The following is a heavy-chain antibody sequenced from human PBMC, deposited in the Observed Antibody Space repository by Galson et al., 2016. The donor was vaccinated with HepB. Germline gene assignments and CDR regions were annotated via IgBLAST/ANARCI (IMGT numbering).Heavy chain of an antibody. J-gene: IGHJ6*03. CDR1: GSFFGRY. CDR2: INHGGNA. V-gene: IGHV4-34*01. D-gene: IGHD3-3*01. Sequence: ETLYISCGGSFFGRYQSWVGDSPGTRVEWVGEINHGGNANYNRSLTSRVTISVDTAKKQFSLKLSSVTAADTAVYSCARGYNFWSGSYRVHYSYYMDVWGKGTTVTVSS. CDR3: ARGYNFWSGSYRVHYSYYMDV.